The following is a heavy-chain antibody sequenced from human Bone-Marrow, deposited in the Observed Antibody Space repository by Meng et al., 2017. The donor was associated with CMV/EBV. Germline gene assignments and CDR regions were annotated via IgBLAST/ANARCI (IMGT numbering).Heavy chain of an antibody. CDR1: GFTFSSYS. Sequence: GESLKISCAASGFTFSSYSMNWVRQVPGKGLAWVSHINPDGSTTNYADSVKGRFTISRDNAKNSLYLQMNSLRVEDTAVYYCARPWGYWGQGTLVTVSS. CDR3: ARPWGY. CDR2: INPDGSTT. D-gene: IGHD7-27*01. V-gene: IGHV3-48*04. J-gene: IGHJ4*02.